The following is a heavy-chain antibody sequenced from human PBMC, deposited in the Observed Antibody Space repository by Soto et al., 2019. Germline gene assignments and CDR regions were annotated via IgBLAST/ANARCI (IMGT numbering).Heavy chain of an antibody. J-gene: IGHJ6*03. CDR3: ARDPWDIVVVPAATQGGYYYYYMDV. D-gene: IGHD2-2*01. CDR2: INAGNGNT. Sequence: GASVKVSCKASGYTFTSYAMHWVRQAPGQRLEWMGWINAGNGNTKYSQKFQGRVTITRDTSASTAYMELSSLRSEDTAVYYCARDPWDIVVVPAATQGGYYYYYMDVWGKGTTVTVS. CDR1: GYTFTSYA. V-gene: IGHV1-3*01.